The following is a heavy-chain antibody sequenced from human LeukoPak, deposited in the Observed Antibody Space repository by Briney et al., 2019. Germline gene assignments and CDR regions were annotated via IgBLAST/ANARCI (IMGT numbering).Heavy chain of an antibody. CDR2: ISSSSSYI. CDR3: ARNPPNRHWSSTSCCPFDY. D-gene: IGHD2-2*01. V-gene: IGHV3-21*01. Sequence: PGGSLRLSCAASGFTFSSYSMNWVRRAPGKGLEWVSSISSSSSYIYYADSVKGRFTISRDNAKNSLYLQMNSLRAEDTAVYYCARNPPNRHWSSTSCCPFDYWGQGTLVTVSS. J-gene: IGHJ4*02. CDR1: GFTFSSYS.